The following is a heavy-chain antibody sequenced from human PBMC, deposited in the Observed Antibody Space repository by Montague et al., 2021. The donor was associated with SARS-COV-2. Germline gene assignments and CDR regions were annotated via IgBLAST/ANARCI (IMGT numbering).Heavy chain of an antibody. D-gene: IGHD5-12*01. CDR1: GGSFSGYY. CDR3: ARGPPNNIGMVATRLDY. V-gene: IGHV4-34*01. Sequence: SETLSLTCAVYGGSFSGYYWNWIRQPPGKGLEWIGEINHSGSTNYNPSLKSRVTISVDTSNNQFSLKLTSVTAADTAVHYCARGPPNNIGMVATRLDYWGQGTLVTVSS. CDR2: INHSGST. J-gene: IGHJ4*02.